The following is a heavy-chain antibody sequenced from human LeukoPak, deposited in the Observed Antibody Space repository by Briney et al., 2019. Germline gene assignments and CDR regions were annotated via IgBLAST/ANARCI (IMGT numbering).Heavy chain of an antibody. Sequence: PGGSLRLSCAASGFTFSSYAMSWVRQTPGKGLEWVSAISGSGGTTAYADSVKGRFTISRDNSKNTLYLQMNSLRAEDTAVYYCAKDMGEPACCGGDCYSRYFQHWGQGTLVTVSS. CDR2: ISGSGGTT. D-gene: IGHD2-21*02. CDR1: GFTFSSYA. J-gene: IGHJ1*01. CDR3: AKDMGEPACCGGDCYSRYFQH. V-gene: IGHV3-23*01.